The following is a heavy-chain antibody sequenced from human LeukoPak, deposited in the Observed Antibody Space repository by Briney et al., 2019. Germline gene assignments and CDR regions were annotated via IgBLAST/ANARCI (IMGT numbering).Heavy chain of an antibody. CDR3: AKHYDFWTGYNANFDS. V-gene: IGHV3-7*05. CDR1: GFTFSSFW. Sequence: GGSLRLSCAASGFTFSSFWMSWVRQAPGKGLEWVANIKQDGSDKYYVDSAKGRFTISSDNAKNSQYLQMNSLRAEDTAVYYCAKHYDFWTGYNANFDSWGQGTLVTVSS. J-gene: IGHJ4*02. D-gene: IGHD3-3*01. CDR2: IKQDGSDK.